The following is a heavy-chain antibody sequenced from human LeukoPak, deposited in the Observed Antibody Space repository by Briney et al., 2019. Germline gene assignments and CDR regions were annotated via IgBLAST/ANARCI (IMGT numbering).Heavy chain of an antibody. CDR1: GFTFSSYT. CDR2: ISYDESNK. J-gene: IGHJ4*02. CDR3: AREVAYYDY. Sequence: GGSLRLSCAASGFTFSSYTMHWVRQAPGKGLEWVAVISYDESNKYYADSVKGRFTISRDNSKNTLYLQMGSLRAEDMAVYYCAREVAYYDYWGQGTLVTVSS. V-gene: IGHV3-30*14. D-gene: IGHD2-15*01.